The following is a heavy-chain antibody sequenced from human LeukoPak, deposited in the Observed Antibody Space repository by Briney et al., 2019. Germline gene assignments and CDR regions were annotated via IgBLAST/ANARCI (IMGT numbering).Heavy chain of an antibody. Sequence: SETLSLTCAATGGSISTYYWSWIRQPPGKGLNSIGYIYYSGSTNYNPSLNSRVTISVDPSKHQFSLKLTSVTTADTAVYYCARDVSVCSGGSCYSVNAFDIWGQGAMVTVSS. CDR3: ARDVSVCSGGSCYSVNAFDI. CDR2: IYYSGST. CDR1: GGSISTYY. J-gene: IGHJ3*02. D-gene: IGHD2-15*01. V-gene: IGHV4-59*01.